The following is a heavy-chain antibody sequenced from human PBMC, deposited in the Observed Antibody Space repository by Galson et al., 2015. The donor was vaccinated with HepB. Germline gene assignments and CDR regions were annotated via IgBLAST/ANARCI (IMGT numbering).Heavy chain of an antibody. D-gene: IGHD1-14*01. Sequence: SVKVSCKASGYPFTAYYFHWVRQAPGQGLEWMGWINPSSGDADYAQRFQGRVTMTRDTSISTAYVGLNRLTSDDTAVYYCAIRTYRSGIDYWGQGTLVTVSS. J-gene: IGHJ4*02. V-gene: IGHV1-2*02. CDR1: GYPFTAYY. CDR2: INPSSGDA. CDR3: AIRTYRSGIDY.